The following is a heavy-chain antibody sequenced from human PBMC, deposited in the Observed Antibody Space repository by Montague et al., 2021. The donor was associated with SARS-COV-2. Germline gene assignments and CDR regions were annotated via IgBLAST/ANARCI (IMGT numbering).Heavy chain of an antibody. CDR3: ARTLYERGGMDV. Sequence: SLRLSCAASGFGFSRYWMTWVRQAPGKGLEWMANINQDGGEKYYVDSVKGRFTVSRDNAKNTLYLQMNSLRPEDTAVYYCARTLYERGGMDVWGQGTTVTVSS. V-gene: IGHV3-7*03. CDR1: GFGFSRYW. D-gene: IGHD3-3*01. J-gene: IGHJ6*02. CDR2: INQDGGEK.